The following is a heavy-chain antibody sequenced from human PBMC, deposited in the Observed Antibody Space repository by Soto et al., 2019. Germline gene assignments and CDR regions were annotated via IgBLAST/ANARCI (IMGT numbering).Heavy chain of an antibody. CDR2: ISSKNGNT. CDR1: GYTFSDYG. CDR3: ASEPPETPPDY. V-gene: IGHV1-18*01. Sequence: QVQLVQSGADVKKPGASVKVSCKASGYTFSDYGVSWVRQAPGQGLEWMGWISSKNGNTNFAQKFRGRVTMTTDPSTSTVYMELRSLRPDDTAVYSCASEPPETPPDYWGQGTLVTVSS. J-gene: IGHJ4*02.